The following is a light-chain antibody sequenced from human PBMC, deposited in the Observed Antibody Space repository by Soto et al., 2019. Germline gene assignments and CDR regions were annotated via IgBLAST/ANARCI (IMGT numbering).Light chain of an antibody. CDR2: NNN. J-gene: IGLJ1*01. CDR1: SSNIGTNA. CDR3: AAWDDSLNGYV. V-gene: IGLV1-44*01. Sequence: QSVLTHQPSASGTPGQRVTFSFSGGSSNIGTNAVNWYQQLPGTAPKLLIYNNNQRPSGVPDRFSGSKSGTSASLAISGLQSEDEADYYCAAWDDSLNGYVFGTGTKVTVL.